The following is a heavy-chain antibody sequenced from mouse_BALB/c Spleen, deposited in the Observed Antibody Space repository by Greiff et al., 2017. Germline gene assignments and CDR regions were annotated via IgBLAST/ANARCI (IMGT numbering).Heavy chain of an antibody. CDR2: INPSNGRT. J-gene: IGHJ2*01. CDR1: GYTFTSYW. V-gene: IGHV1S81*02. D-gene: IGHD2-4*01. Sequence: QVQLQQPGAELVKPGASVKLSCKASGYTFTSYWMHWVKQRPGQGLEWIGEINPSNGRTNYNEKFKSKATLTVDKSSSTAYMQLSSLTSEDSAVYYCARAETMITSYYFDDGGQGTTLTVAS. CDR3: ARAETMITSYYFDD.